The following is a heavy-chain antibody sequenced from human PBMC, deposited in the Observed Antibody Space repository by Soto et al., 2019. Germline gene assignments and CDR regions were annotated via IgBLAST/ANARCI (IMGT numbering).Heavy chain of an antibody. CDR3: ARHGYSSSWYPNWFAP. Sequence: SETLSLTCTVSGGSISSYYWSWIRQPPGKGLEWIGYIYYSGSTNYNPSLKSRVTISVDTSKNQFSLKLSSVTAADTAVYYCARHGYSSSWYPNWFAPWGQGTLVTVSS. CDR1: GGSISSYY. D-gene: IGHD6-13*01. CDR2: IYYSGST. V-gene: IGHV4-59*08. J-gene: IGHJ5*02.